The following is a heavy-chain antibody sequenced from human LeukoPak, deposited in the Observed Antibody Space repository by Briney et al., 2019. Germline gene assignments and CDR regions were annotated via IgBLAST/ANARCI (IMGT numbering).Heavy chain of an antibody. CDR1: GYTFTGSY. CDR3: ARQYSSGWCYDY. V-gene: IGHV1-2*02. CDR2: INPNSGGT. D-gene: IGHD6-19*01. Sequence: ASVKVSCKASGYTFTGSYLHWVRQAPGQGLEWMGWINPNSGGTNYEQKFQGRVTMTRDTSISTAYMELSRLTSDDTAVYYCARQYSSGWCYDYWGQGTLVTVSS. J-gene: IGHJ4*02.